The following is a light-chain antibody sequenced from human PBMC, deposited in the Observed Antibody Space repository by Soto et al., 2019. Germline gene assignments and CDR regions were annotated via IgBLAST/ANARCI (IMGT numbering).Light chain of an antibody. CDR1: QSIKNW. CDR3: QQYNSYPVG. J-gene: IGKJ1*01. Sequence: DIQMTQSPSTLSASVGDRVTITCRASQSIKNWLAWYQQKPGEAPKLLIYKASTLESGVPSRFSGSGSGTEFTLTISSLQPDDFATYYCQQYNSYPVGFGQGTKVDIK. CDR2: KAS. V-gene: IGKV1-5*03.